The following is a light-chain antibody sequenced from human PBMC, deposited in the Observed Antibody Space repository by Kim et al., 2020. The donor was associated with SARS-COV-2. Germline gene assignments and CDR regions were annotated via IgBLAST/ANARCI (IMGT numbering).Light chain of an antibody. Sequence: VLTQSPDTLSLSLGERATLSCRASQSLISDYLAWYQQKPGQAPRLLIYDASSRVTGIPDRFSGSGSGTDFTLTISRLEPEDFAVYYCQQYGTSPRTFGQGTKVEIK. CDR1: QSLISDY. CDR3: QQYGTSPRT. V-gene: IGKV3-20*01. J-gene: IGKJ1*01. CDR2: DAS.